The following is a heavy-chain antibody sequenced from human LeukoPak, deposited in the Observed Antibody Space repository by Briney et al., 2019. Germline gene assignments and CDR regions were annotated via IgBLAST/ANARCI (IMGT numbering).Heavy chain of an antibody. CDR2: IRYDGSNK. CDR1: GFTFSSYG. V-gene: IGHV3-30*02. J-gene: IGHJ6*03. Sequence: GGSLRLSCAASGFTFSSYGMHWVRQAPGKGLEWVAFIRYDGSNKYYADSVKGRFTISRDNSKNTLYLQMNSLRAEDTAVYYCAKDCRTRIAVAGTGCYYYYMDVWGKGTTVTVSS. D-gene: IGHD6-19*01. CDR3: AKDCRTRIAVAGTGCYYYYMDV.